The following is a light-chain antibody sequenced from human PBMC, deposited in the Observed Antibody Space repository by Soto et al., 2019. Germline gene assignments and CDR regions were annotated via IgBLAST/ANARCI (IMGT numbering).Light chain of an antibody. CDR2: GAS. Sequence: EIVLTQSPGTLSLSPGERATLSCRASQSVTSSYLAWYQQKPGQAPRLLIYGASSRATGIPDRFSGSGSGTDFPLTSSRVEPEDFAVDYCQQYGISPPTFGQWNKVEIK. J-gene: IGKJ1*01. CDR3: QQYGISPPT. CDR1: QSVTSSY. V-gene: IGKV3-20*01.